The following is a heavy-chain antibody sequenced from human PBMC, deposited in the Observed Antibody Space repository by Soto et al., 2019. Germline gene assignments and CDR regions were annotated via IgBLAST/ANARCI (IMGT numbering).Heavy chain of an antibody. V-gene: IGHV3-30*18. Sequence: PGGSLRLSCAASGVTFSSYGMHWVRQAPGKGLEWVAVISYDGSNKYYADSVKGRFTISRDNSKNTLYLQMNSLRAEDTAVYYCAKDVEPTYYDILTGYYKSIDYWGQGTLVTVSS. CDR1: GVTFSSYG. CDR3: AKDVEPTYYDILTGYYKSIDY. D-gene: IGHD3-9*01. J-gene: IGHJ4*02. CDR2: ISYDGSNK.